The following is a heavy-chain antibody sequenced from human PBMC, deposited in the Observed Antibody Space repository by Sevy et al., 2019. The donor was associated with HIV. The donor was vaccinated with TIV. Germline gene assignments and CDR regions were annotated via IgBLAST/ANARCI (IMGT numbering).Heavy chain of an antibody. CDR3: AGENAWGRGYS. CDR1: GGSITSLY. V-gene: IGHV4-59*08. CDR2: IYYNGHI. D-gene: IGHD1-26*01. Sequence: SETLSLTCTVSGGSITSLYWNWIRQPPGKGLEWIANIYYNGHINYNPSLKSRVTLSLDTSKNQFSLSLSSVTAADTAMYYCAGENAWGRGYSWGQGTLVTVS. J-gene: IGHJ4*02.